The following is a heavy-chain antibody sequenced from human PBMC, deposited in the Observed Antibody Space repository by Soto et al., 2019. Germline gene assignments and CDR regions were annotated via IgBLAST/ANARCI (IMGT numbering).Heavy chain of an antibody. J-gene: IGHJ6*02. Sequence: ASVKVSCKASGGTFSSYAISWVRQAPGQGLEWMGGIIPIFGTANYAQKFQGRVTITADESTSTAYMELSSLRSEDTAVYYCCRGQGAVIGDYYYHGLDAWGQGTTVTVSS. CDR2: IIPIFGTA. CDR3: CRGQGAVIGDYYYHGLDA. V-gene: IGHV1-69*13. D-gene: IGHD3-16*02. CDR1: GGTFSSYA.